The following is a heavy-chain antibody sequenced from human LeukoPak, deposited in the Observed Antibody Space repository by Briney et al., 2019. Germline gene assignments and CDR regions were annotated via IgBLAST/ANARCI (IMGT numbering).Heavy chain of an antibody. Sequence: SETLSLTCSVSGGSISSSSYYWGWIRQPPGKGLEWIGSIYYSGSTYYNPSLKSRVTISVDTSKNQFSLKLSSVTAADTAVYYCAREDRLELGIVGYYYYGMDVWGQGTTVTVSS. CDR1: GGSISSSSYY. V-gene: IGHV4-39*07. J-gene: IGHJ6*02. CDR3: AREDRLELGIVGYYYYGMDV. D-gene: IGHD7-27*01. CDR2: IYYSGST.